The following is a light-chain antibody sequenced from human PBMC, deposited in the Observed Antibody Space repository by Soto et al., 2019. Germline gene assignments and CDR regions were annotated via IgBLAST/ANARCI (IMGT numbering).Light chain of an antibody. CDR3: VADHGSGTNSYVV. Sequence: QLVLTQPPSASASLGASVTLTCTLSSGYSNYKVDWYQQRPGKGPRFVMRVGTGGIVGSKGDGIPDRFSVLGSGLNRYLTIKNIQEEDESDYHCVADHGSGTNSYVVFGGGTKLTVL. J-gene: IGLJ2*01. V-gene: IGLV9-49*03. CDR1: SGYSNYK. CDR2: VGTGGIVG.